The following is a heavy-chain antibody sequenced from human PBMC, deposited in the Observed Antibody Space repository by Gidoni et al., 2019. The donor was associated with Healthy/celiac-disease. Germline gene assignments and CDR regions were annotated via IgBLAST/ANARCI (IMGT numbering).Heavy chain of an antibody. CDR2: ISSSGSTI. J-gene: IGHJ3*02. V-gene: IGHV3-48*03. CDR1: GFTFSSYE. Sequence: EVQLVESGGGLVQPGGSLRLSCAASGFTFSSYEMNWVRQAPGKGLEWVSYISSSGSTIYYADSVKGRFTISRDNAKNSLYLQMNSLRAEDTAVYYCARDPAPEWSIGDDAFDIWGQGTMVTVSS. CDR3: ARDPAPEWSIGDDAFDI. D-gene: IGHD2-8*01.